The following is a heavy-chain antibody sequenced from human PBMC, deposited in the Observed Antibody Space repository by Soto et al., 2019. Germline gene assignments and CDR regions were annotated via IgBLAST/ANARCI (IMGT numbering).Heavy chain of an antibody. D-gene: IGHD2-2*01. CDR2: IYYSGSS. J-gene: IGHJ4*02. V-gene: IGHV4-30-4*01. Sequence: SETLSLTCTVSGGSINSGNYYWSWIRQHPGKGLEWIGYIYYSGSSYYNPSLESRVTISLDTSKNQFSLKLTSVTAADTAMYYCARYVPPDFDYWGQGTLVTVSS. CDR1: GGSINSGNYY. CDR3: ARYVPPDFDY.